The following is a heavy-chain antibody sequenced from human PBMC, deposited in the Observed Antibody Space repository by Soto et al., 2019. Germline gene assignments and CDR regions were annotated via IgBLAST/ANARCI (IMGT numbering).Heavy chain of an antibody. D-gene: IGHD6-19*01. V-gene: IGHV4-30-4*01. J-gene: IGHJ4*02. CDR2: IYYSGST. Sequence: PSETLSLTCTVSGGSISSGDYYWSWIRQPPGKGLEWIGYIYYSGSTYYNPSLKSRVTISVDTSKNQFSLKLSSVTAADTAVYYCARLAYSSGWYFDYWGQGTLVTVSS. CDR1: GGSISSGDYY. CDR3: ARLAYSSGWYFDY.